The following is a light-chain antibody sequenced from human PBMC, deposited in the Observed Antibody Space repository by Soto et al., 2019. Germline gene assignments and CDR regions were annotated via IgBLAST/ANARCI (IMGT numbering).Light chain of an antibody. Sequence: SVLTQPRSVSGSPGQSVTISCTGTSDYVSWYQQHPGKAPKLMVYDVTRRPSGVPNRFSGSKSGNTASLTISGLQADDEADYYCCSFAGSYTSYVFGTGTKVTVL. CDR1: SDY. CDR2: DVT. V-gene: IGLV2-11*01. CDR3: CSFAGSYTSYV. J-gene: IGLJ1*01.